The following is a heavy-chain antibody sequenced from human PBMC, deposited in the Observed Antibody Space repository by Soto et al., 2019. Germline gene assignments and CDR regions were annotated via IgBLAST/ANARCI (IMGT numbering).Heavy chain of an antibody. D-gene: IGHD1-26*01. V-gene: IGHV1-3*01. CDR3: LSSGSASFDY. CDR2: ISGGNGNT. CDR1: RYTFTNYA. Sequence: ASVKVSCKAPRYTFTNYAIHWVRQAPGQRLEWMGWISGGNGNTYYSQHFQGRVTITRDTSASTAYMGLSSLRSEDTAVYYCLSSGSASFDYWGQGTLVTVSS. J-gene: IGHJ4*02.